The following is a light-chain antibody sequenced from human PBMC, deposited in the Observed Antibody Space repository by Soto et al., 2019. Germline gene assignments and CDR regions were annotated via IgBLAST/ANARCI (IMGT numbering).Light chain of an antibody. J-gene: IGKJ5*01. V-gene: IGKV1-9*01. Sequence: DIQMTPSPSLLSASLGDRVTIPCRARHDISTFLAWYQQKPGKAPKLLIYEASTLQSGVPARFSGSGYGTEFTLTISGLLPEDFAAYHCQQHYTLPFTFGQGTRLEIK. CDR3: QQHYTLPFT. CDR2: EAS. CDR1: HDISTF.